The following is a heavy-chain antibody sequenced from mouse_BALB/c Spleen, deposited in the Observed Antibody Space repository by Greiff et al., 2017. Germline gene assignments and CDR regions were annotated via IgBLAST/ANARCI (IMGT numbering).Heavy chain of an antibody. CDR3: ARREYDYDVPLFDY. CDR2: INPSTGYT. V-gene: IGHV1-7*01. J-gene: IGHJ2*01. D-gene: IGHD2-4*01. CDR1: GYTFTSYW. Sequence: VQLQQSGAELAKPGASVKMSCKASGYTFTSYWMHWVKQRPGQGLEWIGYINPSTGYTEYNQKFKDKATLTADKSSSTAYMQLSSLTSEDSAVYYCARREYDYDVPLFDYWGQGTTLTVSS.